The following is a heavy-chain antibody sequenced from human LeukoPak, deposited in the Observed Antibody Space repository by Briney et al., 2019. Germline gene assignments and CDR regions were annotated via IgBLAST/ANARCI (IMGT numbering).Heavy chain of an antibody. CDR3: AKDRYDSSGLNWFDP. CDR2: ISGSGGST. CDR1: GFTFSSYA. D-gene: IGHD3-22*01. Sequence: GGSLRLSCAASGFTFSSYAMSWVRQAPGKGLEWVSAISGSGGSTYYADSVKGRFTISRDNSKNTLYLQMNSLRAEDTAVYYCAKDRYDSSGLNWFDPWGQGTLVTVSS. V-gene: IGHV3-23*01. J-gene: IGHJ5*02.